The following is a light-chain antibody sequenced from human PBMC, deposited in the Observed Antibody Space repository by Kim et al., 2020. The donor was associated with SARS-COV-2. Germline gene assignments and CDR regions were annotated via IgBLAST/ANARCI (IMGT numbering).Light chain of an antibody. V-gene: IGLV9-49*01. CDR1: SGYSNCK. Sequence: CPLSSGYSNCKVDWYQRGPGKGPRFVMRVGTGGIVGSKGDGIPDRFSVLGSGLNRYLTIKNIQEEDESDYHCGADHGSGSNFVWVFGGGTQLTVL. CDR2: VGTGGIVG. J-gene: IGLJ3*02. CDR3: GADHGSGSNFVWV.